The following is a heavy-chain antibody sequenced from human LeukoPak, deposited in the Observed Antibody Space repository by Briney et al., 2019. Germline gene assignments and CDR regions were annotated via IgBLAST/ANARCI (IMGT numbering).Heavy chain of an antibody. CDR2: MNPNSGNT. Sequence: ASVKVSCKASGYTFTSYAINRVRQATGQGLEWMGWMNPNSGNTGYAQKFQGRVTMTRNTSISTAYMELSSLRSEDTAVYYCARGQSITMVRGVKITYFDYWGQGTLVTVSS. CDR1: GYTFTSYA. D-gene: IGHD3-10*01. CDR3: ARGQSITMVRGVKITYFDY. V-gene: IGHV1-8*01. J-gene: IGHJ4*02.